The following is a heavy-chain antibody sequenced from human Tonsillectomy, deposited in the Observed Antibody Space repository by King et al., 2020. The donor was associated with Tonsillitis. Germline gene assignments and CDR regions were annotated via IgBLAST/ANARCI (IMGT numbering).Heavy chain of an antibody. CDR2: INSDGSST. D-gene: IGHD6-19*01. CDR1: GFTFSSYW. J-gene: IGHJ4*02. V-gene: IGHV3-74*01. Sequence: VQLVESGGGLVQPGGSLRLSYAASGFTFSSYWMHWVRQAPGKGLVWVSRINSDGSSTSFADSVKGRFTISRDNAKNTLYLQMNSLRAEDTAVYYCAREGGSGWEASVDYWGQGTLVTVSS. CDR3: AREGGSGWEASVDY.